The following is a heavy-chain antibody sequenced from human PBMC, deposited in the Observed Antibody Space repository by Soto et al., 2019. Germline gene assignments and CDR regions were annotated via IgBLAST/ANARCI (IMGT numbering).Heavy chain of an antibody. CDR1: GFTFSSYA. V-gene: IGHV3-23*01. CDR2: ISGSGGST. J-gene: IGHJ3*02. Sequence: GGSLRLSCAASGFTFSSYAMSWVRQAPGKGLEWVSAISGSGGSTYYADSVKGRFTISRDNSKNTLYLQMNSLRAEDTAVYYCAKVGVGRAARTVLAFDIWGQGTMVTVSS. D-gene: IGHD6-6*01. CDR3: AKVGVGRAARTVLAFDI.